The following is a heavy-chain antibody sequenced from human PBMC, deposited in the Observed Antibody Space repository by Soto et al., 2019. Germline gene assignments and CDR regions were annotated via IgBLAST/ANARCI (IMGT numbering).Heavy chain of an antibody. Sequence: QEQLVESGGGVVRPGKSLRLSCEASGFNFTYNAMHWVRQAPGKGLEWVAVISFNGRKKFYARSVKGRFTISRDNSKNTMYLQLNNLRPGDTAVYYCERDWLRRDDILTPSWNFNLWGQGTLVTAS. V-gene: IGHV3-30*04. CDR2: ISFNGRKK. D-gene: IGHD3-9*01. J-gene: IGHJ2*01. CDR3: ERDWLRRDDILTPSWNFNL. CDR1: GFNFTYNA.